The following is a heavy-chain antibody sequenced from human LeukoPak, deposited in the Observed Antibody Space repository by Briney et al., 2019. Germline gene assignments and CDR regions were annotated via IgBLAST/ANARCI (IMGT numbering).Heavy chain of an antibody. D-gene: IGHD1-7*01. CDR2: IYTSGST. CDR1: GGSISSGSYY. Sequence: SETLSLTCTVSGGSISSGSYYWSWIRQPAGKGLEWIGRIYTSGSTNYNPSLKSRVTISVDTSKNQFSLKLSSVTAADTAVYYCARDRVITGTTGRVDYWGQGTLVTVSS. V-gene: IGHV4-61*02. J-gene: IGHJ4*02. CDR3: ARDRVITGTTGRVDY.